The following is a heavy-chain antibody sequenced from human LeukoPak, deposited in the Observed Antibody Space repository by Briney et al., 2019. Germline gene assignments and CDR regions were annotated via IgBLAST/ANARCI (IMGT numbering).Heavy chain of an antibody. CDR1: GGSISSYY. Sequence: SETLSLTCTVSGGSISSYYWSWIRQPPGKGLEWIGYIYYSGSTNYNPSLKSRVTISVDTSKNQFSLKLSSVTAADTAVYYCAREVKANYGDAFDIWGQGTMVTVSS. J-gene: IGHJ3*02. CDR3: AREVKANYGDAFDI. D-gene: IGHD4/OR15-4a*01. V-gene: IGHV4-59*01. CDR2: IYYSGST.